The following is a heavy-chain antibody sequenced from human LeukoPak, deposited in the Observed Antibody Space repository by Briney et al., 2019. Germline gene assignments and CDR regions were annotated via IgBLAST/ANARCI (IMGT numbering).Heavy chain of an antibody. D-gene: IGHD6-13*01. Sequence: SQTLSLTCTVSGCTISSGGYYWSWIRQHPGKGLEWIGYIYYSGSTYYNPSLKSRATISVDTSKNQFSLKLSSVTAAETAVYYCARRIAAAGKKDEVNWFDPCGQGTLVTVSS. V-gene: IGHV4-31*03. CDR3: ARRIAAAGKKDEVNWFDP. J-gene: IGHJ5*02. CDR2: IYYSGST. CDR1: GCTISSGGYY.